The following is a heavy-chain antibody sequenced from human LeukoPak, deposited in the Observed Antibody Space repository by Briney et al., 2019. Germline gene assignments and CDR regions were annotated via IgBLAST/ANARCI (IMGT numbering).Heavy chain of an antibody. CDR2: ISGGGGST. Sequence: PGGSLRLSCAASGLTFSTYGMDWGRQAPGKGREWGAAISGGGGSTYYADSVKGRFTISRASSKNTLYLQTSSLRAADTAVYYCAKEGAYFDYWGQGTLVTVSS. D-gene: IGHD1-26*01. CDR3: AKEGAYFDY. J-gene: IGHJ4*02. CDR1: GLTFSTYG. V-gene: IGHV3-23*01.